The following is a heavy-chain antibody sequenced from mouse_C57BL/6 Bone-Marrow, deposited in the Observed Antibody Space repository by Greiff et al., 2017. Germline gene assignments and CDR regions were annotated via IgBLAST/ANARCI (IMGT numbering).Heavy chain of an antibody. CDR2: IDPSDSYT. D-gene: IGHD1-1*01. CDR3: ARAITT. V-gene: IGHV1-50*01. J-gene: IGHJ3*02. CDR1: GYTFTSYW. Sequence: QVQLKQPGAELVKPGASVKLSCKASGYTFTSYWMQWVKQRPGQGLEWIGEIDPSDSYTNYNQKFKGKATLTVDTSSSTAYMQLSSLTSEDSAVYYCARAITTWGQGTLVTVSA.